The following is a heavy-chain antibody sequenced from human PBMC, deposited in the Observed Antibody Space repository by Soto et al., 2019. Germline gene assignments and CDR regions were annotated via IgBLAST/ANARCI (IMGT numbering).Heavy chain of an antibody. V-gene: IGHV2-5*02. CDR1: GFSLSTSGVG. CDR2: IYWDDDK. J-gene: IGHJ3*02. Sequence: QITLKESGPTLVKPTQTLTLTCTFSGFSLSTSGVGVGWIRQPPGKALEWLALIYWDDDKRYSPSLKSRLTIATDTSKNQVVLTMTNMDPVDTATYYCAHSQSDYIWGSYRPSGAFDIWGQGTMVTVSS. CDR3: AHSQSDYIWGSYRPSGAFDI. D-gene: IGHD3-16*02.